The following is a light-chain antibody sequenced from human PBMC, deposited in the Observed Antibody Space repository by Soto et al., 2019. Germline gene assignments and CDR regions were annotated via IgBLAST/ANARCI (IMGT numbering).Light chain of an antibody. CDR2: KAS. CDR3: QQYNNWPLIT. Sequence: DIQMTQSPSTLSASVGDRVIITCRASQSISSWLAWYQQKPGKAPKLLIYKASTLKSGVPSRFSGSGSGTEFTLTISSLQSEDFAVYYCQQYNNWPLITFGQGTRLEIK. CDR1: QSISSW. J-gene: IGKJ5*01. V-gene: IGKV1-5*03.